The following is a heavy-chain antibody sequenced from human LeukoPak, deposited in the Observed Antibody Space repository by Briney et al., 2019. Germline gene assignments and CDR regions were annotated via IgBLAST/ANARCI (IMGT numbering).Heavy chain of an antibody. D-gene: IGHD6-6*01. CDR1: GFTFSSYS. J-gene: IGHJ6*03. V-gene: IGHV3-48*01. CDR2: ISSSSSTI. CDR3: ARDYPAARYYYYYMDV. Sequence: GGSLRPSCAASGFTFSSYSMNWVRQAPGKGLEWVSYISSSSSTIYYADSVKGRFTISRDNAKNSLYLQMNSLRAEDTAVYYCARDYPAARYYYYYMDVWGKGTTVTVSS.